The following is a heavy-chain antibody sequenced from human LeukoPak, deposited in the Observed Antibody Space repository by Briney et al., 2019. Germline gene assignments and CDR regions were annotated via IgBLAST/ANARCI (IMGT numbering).Heavy chain of an antibody. J-gene: IGHJ5*02. CDR1: GFTVSSND. CDR3: ARGPRGFGP. Sequence: GGSLRLSCEASGFTVSSNDMSWVRQAPGKGLEWVSVIYSGGTTDYADSVKGRFTISRDNSKNTLYLQMNSLRADDTAVYYCARGPRGFGPWGQGTLVTVSS. V-gene: IGHV3-53*01. CDR2: IYSGGTT.